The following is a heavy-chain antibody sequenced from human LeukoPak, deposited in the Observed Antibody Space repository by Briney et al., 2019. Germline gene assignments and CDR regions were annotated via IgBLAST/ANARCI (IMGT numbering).Heavy chain of an antibody. J-gene: IGHJ3*02. V-gene: IGHV4-34*01. CDR1: GGSISSYY. D-gene: IGHD3-10*01. CDR2: INHSGST. Sequence: SETLSLTCTVSGGSISSYYWSWIRQPPGKGLEWIGEINHSGSTNFNPSLKSRVTISVDTSKNQFSLRLSSVTAADTAVYYCARGLRTMVRGVMGAFDIWGQGTMVTVSS. CDR3: ARGLRTMVRGVMGAFDI.